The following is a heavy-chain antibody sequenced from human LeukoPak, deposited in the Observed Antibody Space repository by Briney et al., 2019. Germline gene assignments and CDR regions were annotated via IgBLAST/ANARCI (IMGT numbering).Heavy chain of an antibody. CDR1: GFIFSDHY. V-gene: IGHV3-72*01. Sequence: PGGSLRLSCAASGFIFSDHYIDWVRQVPGKGLEWIGRSRHKGDNYITDYAASVKGRISLSRDESHNSVHLEMNSLKTEDTAVYYCARDRYYGSGSYYNAFDIWGQGTMVTVSS. CDR3: ARDRYYGSGSYYNAFDI. D-gene: IGHD3-10*01. J-gene: IGHJ3*02. CDR2: SRHKGDNYIT.